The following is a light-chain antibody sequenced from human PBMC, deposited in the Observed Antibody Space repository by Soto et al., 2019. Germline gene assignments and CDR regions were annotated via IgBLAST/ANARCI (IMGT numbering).Light chain of an antibody. V-gene: IGLV2-23*02. Sequence: VLTQPASVSVSPGQPITISCTGTSSDVGSYNLVSWYQQHPGKAPKLMIYEVSKRPSGVSNRFSGSKSGNTASLTISGLQAEDEADYYCCSYAGSSTFVYVFGTGTKVTVL. CDR1: SSDVGSYNL. CDR3: CSYAGSSTFVYV. J-gene: IGLJ1*01. CDR2: EVS.